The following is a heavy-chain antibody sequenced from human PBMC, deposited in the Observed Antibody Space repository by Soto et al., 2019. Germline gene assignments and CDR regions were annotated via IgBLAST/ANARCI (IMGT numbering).Heavy chain of an antibody. Sequence: ASVKVSCKSSGYTFTSYDINWVRQATGQGLEWMGWMNPNSGNTGYAQKFQGRVTMTRNASISTAYMELSSLRSEDMAVYYCASDAVADAFDIWGQGTMVTVSS. CDR2: MNPNSGNT. V-gene: IGHV1-8*01. J-gene: IGHJ3*02. CDR3: ASDAVADAFDI. D-gene: IGHD6-19*01. CDR1: GYTFTSYD.